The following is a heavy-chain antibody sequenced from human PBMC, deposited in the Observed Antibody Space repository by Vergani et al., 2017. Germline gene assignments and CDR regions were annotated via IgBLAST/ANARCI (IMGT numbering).Heavy chain of an antibody. CDR2: ISWNSNSI. CDR1: GFTSAGYA. Sequence: EVQLEESGGGLVLPGRSLRLSCVASGFTSAGYAMHWVRQAPGKGLEWVSGISWNSNSIGDADSVKGRFTISIDNAKNSLYLQMNSLRAEDTALYYCSKDLGTTSGGGWFNPWGQGTLVTVPS. V-gene: IGHV3-9*02. CDR3: SKDLGTTSGGGWFNP. J-gene: IGHJ5*02. D-gene: IGHD1-14*01.